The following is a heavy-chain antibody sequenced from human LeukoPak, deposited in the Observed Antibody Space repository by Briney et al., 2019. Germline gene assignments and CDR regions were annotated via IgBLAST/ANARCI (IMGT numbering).Heavy chain of an antibody. CDR2: MNPKSGNT. D-gene: IGHD3-22*01. V-gene: IGHV1-8*03. J-gene: IGHJ3*02. CDR3: ARGVVIVVLSHAFDI. CDR1: GPTFTSYY. Sequence: ASVTVSCKAFGPTFTSYYFHWVRQAPGQGLEWMGWMNPKSGNTVYAQKFQGRVTITRNTSRSTAYMELSRLRGEDTGVYYCARGVVIVVLSHAFDIWGQGTMVTVSS.